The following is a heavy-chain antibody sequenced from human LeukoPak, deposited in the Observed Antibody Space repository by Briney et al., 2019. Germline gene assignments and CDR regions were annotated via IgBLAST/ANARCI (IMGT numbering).Heavy chain of an antibody. CDR1: GFTFSSYG. CDR2: IRYDGSNK. V-gene: IGHV3-30*02. CDR3: ARARSKGYSYEFDY. Sequence: GGSLRLSCAASGFTFSSYGMHWVRQAPGKGLEWVAFIRYDGSNKYYADSVKGRFTISRDNSKNTLYLQMNSLRAEDTAVYYCARARSKGYSYEFDYWGQGTLVTVSS. D-gene: IGHD5-18*01. J-gene: IGHJ4*02.